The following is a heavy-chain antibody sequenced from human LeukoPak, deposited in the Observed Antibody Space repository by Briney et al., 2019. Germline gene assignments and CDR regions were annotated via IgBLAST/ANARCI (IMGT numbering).Heavy chain of an antibody. V-gene: IGHV3-30-3*01. D-gene: IGHD3-10*01. J-gene: IGHJ4*02. CDR3: ARDLSGSYSVDY. CDR2: ISYDGSKK. Sequence: GGSLRLSCAASGFTFRSHGMHWARQAPGKGLEWAAVISYDGSKKDYADSVKGRFTISRDSSKNTVYLQMNSLRTEDTAFYYCARDLSGSYSVDYWGQGTLVTVSS. CDR1: GFTFRSHG.